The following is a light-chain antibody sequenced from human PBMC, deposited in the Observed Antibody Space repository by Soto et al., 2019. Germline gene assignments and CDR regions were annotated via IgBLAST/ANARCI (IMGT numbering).Light chain of an antibody. J-gene: IGKJ2*01. CDR3: TQSVQLPST. V-gene: IGKV2D-29*01. CDR2: KVS. CDR1: QSLQHTDGETY. Sequence: EIVMTQTPLSLSVTPGQPASISCKSSQSLQHTDGETYLFWYLQRPGQPPQALIYKVSNRFSGVPDRFSGSGSGTDFTLKISRVEAEDVGLSYCTQSVQLPSTFGQGTKLEIK.